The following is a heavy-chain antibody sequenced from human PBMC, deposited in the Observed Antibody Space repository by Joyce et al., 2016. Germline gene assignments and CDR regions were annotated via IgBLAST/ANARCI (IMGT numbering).Heavy chain of an antibody. V-gene: IGHV1-18*04. D-gene: IGHD3-22*01. J-gene: IGHJ4*02. Sequence: QVQLVQSGAEVKETGASVKVSCTASGYTFNRYGFSWVRQAPGQGLEWIAWISAYNSNTNYAQKFRGRVTVTTYTSTSTAHMELRSLRSDDTAVYYCARGSRYYDSSGQLDYWGQGTLVTVSS. CDR3: ARGSRYYDSSGQLDY. CDR1: GYTFNRYG. CDR2: ISAYNSNT.